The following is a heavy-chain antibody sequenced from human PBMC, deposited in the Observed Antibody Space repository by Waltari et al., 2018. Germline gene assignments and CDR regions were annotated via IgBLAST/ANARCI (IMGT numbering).Heavy chain of an antibody. V-gene: IGHV3-48*03. J-gene: IGHJ6*03. CDR1: GFNFGSYE. Sequence: EVRLVESGGGLEQPGGSLRLSCAGSGFNFGSYEMLWVRQAPGKGLEWVSYIGPSDRSIYYADSVRGRFTISRDNAKNSLYLHMNNLRAEDTAVYYCARVGGYYYYYMDVWGKGTTVTVSS. CDR2: IGPSDRSI. D-gene: IGHD3-16*01. CDR3: ARVGGYYYYYMDV.